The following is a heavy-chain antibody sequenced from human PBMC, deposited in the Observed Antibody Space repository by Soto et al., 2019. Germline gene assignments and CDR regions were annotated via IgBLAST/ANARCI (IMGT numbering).Heavy chain of an antibody. D-gene: IGHD3-3*01. CDR1: GGSFSGYY. V-gene: IGHV4-34*01. CDR2: IDHSGST. CDR3: ARGPPFHYDFWSGSRPASLYYFDY. Sequence: PSETLSLTCAVYGGSFSGYYRSWIRQPPGKGLEWIGEIDHSGSTNYNPSLKSRVTISADTSKNQFSLKLSSVTAADTAVYYCARGPPFHYDFWSGSRPASLYYFDYWGQGTLVTVSS. J-gene: IGHJ4*02.